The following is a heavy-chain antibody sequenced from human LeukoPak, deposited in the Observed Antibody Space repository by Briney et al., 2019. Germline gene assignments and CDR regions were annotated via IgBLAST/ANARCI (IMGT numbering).Heavy chain of an antibody. J-gene: IGHJ5*02. CDR2: ISYDGSNK. D-gene: IGHD5-18*01. Sequence: PGGSLRLSCAASGFTFSSYGMHWVRQAPGKGLEWVAVISYDGSNKYYADSVKGRFTISRDNSKNTLYLQMNSLRAEDTAVYYCAKPPLGDTAMVMNWFDPWGQGTLVTVSS. V-gene: IGHV3-30*18. CDR3: AKPPLGDTAMVMNWFDP. CDR1: GFTFSSYG.